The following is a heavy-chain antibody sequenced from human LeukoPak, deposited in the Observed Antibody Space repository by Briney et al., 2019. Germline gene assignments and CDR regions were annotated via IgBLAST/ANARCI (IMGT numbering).Heavy chain of an antibody. CDR1: GFTFSSYA. CDR2: ISGSGGST. J-gene: IGHJ4*02. V-gene: IGHV3-23*01. CDR3: AAKDIVVVPAAMVDY. Sequence: PGVSLRLSCAASGFTFSSYAMSWVRQAPGKGLEWVSAISGSGGSTYYADSVKGRFTISRDNSKNTLYLQMNSLRAEDTAVYYCAAKDIVVVPAAMVDYWGQGTLVTVSS. D-gene: IGHD2-2*01.